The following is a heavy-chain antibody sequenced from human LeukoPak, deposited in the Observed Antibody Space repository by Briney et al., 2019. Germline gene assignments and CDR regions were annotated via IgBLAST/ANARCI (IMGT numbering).Heavy chain of an antibody. D-gene: IGHD3-22*01. CDR1: GYTFTNYG. Sequence: ASVKVSCKASGYTFTNYGINWVRQAPGQGLEWMGRINPNSGGTDYAQRFQGRVTMTRDTSINTAYMELSRLRSDDTAVYYCARWGLTYYYDSSGSDQGGGNYWGQGTLVTVSS. V-gene: IGHV1-2*06. CDR3: ARWGLTYYYDSSGSDQGGGNY. CDR2: INPNSGGT. J-gene: IGHJ4*02.